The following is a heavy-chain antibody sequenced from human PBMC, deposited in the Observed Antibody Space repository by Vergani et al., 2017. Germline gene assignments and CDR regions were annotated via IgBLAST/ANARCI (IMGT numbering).Heavy chain of an antibody. CDR2: INPNSGGT. J-gene: IGHJ4*02. CDR3: ARDERDLRYFDWLPQYHFDY. CDR1: GYTFTGYY. D-gene: IGHD3-9*01. V-gene: IGHV1-2*02. Sequence: QVQLVQSGAEVKKPGASVKVSCKASGYTFTGYYMHWVRQAPGQGLEWMGWINPNSGGTNYAQKFQGRVTMTRDPSISTAYMELSRLRSDDTAVYYCARDERDLRYFDWLPQYHFDYWGQGTLVTVSS.